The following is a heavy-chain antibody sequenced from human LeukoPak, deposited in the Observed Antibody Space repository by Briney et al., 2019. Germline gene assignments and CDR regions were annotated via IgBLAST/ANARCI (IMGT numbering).Heavy chain of an antibody. CDR1: GYNFTSYW. CDR3: ARLAYYDSSGYYYSRDY. D-gene: IGHD3-22*01. Sequence: GESLKISCKGSGYNFTSYWISWVRQMPGKGLEWMGRIDPSDSYTNYSPSFQGHVTISADKSISTAYLQWSSLKASDTAMYYCARLAYYDSSGYYYSRDYWGQGTLVTVSS. J-gene: IGHJ4*02. V-gene: IGHV5-10-1*01. CDR2: IDPSDSYT.